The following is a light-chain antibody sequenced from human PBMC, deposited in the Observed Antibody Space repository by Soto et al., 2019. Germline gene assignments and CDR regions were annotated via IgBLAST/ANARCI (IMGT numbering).Light chain of an antibody. J-gene: IGKJ1*01. CDR1: QSVSSSY. CDR2: GAS. Sequence: EIVLTQSPGTLSLSPGERATLSCRASQSVSSSYLAWYQQKPGQAPRLLIYGASSRATGIPDRFSGSGSGTDFTLTISRLEPEDFAVYYCQQYGSSPGTFGHGTKVEMK. V-gene: IGKV3-20*01. CDR3: QQYGSSPGT.